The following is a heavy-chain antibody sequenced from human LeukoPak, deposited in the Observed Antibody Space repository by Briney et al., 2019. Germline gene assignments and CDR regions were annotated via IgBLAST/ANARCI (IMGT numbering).Heavy chain of an antibody. D-gene: IGHD6-13*01. J-gene: IGHJ5*02. CDR1: GDSISSSYY. V-gene: IGHV4-38-2*02. CDR2: ISHSGNT. CDR3: ARAYSSSWYFNWFDP. Sequence: SETLSLTCYVSGDSISSSYYWGWIRQPPGKGLEWIGSISHSGNTYYNPSLKSRVTISVDTSKNQFSLKLSSVTAADTAVYYCARAYSSSWYFNWFDPWGQGTLVTVSS.